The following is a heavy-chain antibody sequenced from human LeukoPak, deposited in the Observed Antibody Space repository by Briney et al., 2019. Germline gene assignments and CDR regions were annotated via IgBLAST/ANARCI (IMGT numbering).Heavy chain of an antibody. CDR3: ARDQRAADGYNWFDP. CDR2: ISSSSSTI. Sequence: GGSLKLSCAASGFTLSSYSMNWVRQAPGKGLEWVSYISSSSSTIYYADSVKGRFTISRDNAKNSLYLQMNSLRAEDTAVYYCARDQRAADGYNWFDPWGQGTLVTVSS. CDR1: GFTLSSYS. D-gene: IGHD5-24*01. V-gene: IGHV3-48*04. J-gene: IGHJ5*02.